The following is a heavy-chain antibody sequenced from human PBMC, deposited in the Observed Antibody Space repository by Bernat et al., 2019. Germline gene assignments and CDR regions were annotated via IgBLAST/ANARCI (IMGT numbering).Heavy chain of an antibody. Sequence: QLQLQESGPGLVKPSETLSLTCTVSGGSISSSSYYWGWFRQPPGKGREWIGSIYYSGSTYYNPSLKSRATISVETSKSQFSLKLSSVTAADTAVYYCARLGYCSSTSCYAFDIWGQGTMVTVSS. CDR1: GGSISSSSYY. CDR3: ARLGYCSSTSCYAFDI. D-gene: IGHD2-2*01. CDR2: IYYSGST. V-gene: IGHV4-39*01. J-gene: IGHJ3*02.